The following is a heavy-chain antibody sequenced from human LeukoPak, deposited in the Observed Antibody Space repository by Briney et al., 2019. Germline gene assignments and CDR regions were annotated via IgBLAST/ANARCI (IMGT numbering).Heavy chain of an antibody. D-gene: IGHD6-19*01. J-gene: IGHJ4*02. Sequence: TLETLSLTCTVSGVSISSSSYYWGWIRQPPGKGLEWIGSIYYSGSTYYNPSLKSRVTISVDTSKNQFSLKLSSVSAADTAVYYCARHPHVAVAGTDFDYWGQGTLVTVSS. V-gene: IGHV4-39*01. CDR3: ARHPHVAVAGTDFDY. CDR1: GVSISSSSYY. CDR2: IYYSGST.